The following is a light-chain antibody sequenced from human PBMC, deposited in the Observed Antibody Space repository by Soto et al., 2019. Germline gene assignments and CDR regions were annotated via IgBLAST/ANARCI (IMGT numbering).Light chain of an antibody. CDR3: CSYAGSYTFDVV. J-gene: IGLJ2*01. CDR2: GVS. V-gene: IGLV2-11*01. CDR1: SSDVGAYNY. Sequence: QSALTQPRSVSGSPGQSVTISCTGTSSDVGAYNYVSWYQQHPGKAPKLMIYGVSKRPSGVPDRFSGSKSGNTASLTISGLQAEDEADYYCCSYAGSYTFDVVFGGGTKLTVL.